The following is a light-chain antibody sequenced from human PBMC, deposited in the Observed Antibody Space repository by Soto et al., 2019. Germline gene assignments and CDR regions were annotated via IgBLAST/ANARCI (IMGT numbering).Light chain of an antibody. CDR2: AAS. Sequence: EIVMTQSPATLSVSPGNRVTLSCRASQTVSSNLAWYQQKPGQAPRLLIYAASNRATGIPARFSGSGSGTDFTLTISSLEPEDFAVYYCQQRSNWPRTFGQGTKVDIK. V-gene: IGKV3-11*01. J-gene: IGKJ1*01. CDR3: QQRSNWPRT. CDR1: QTVSSN.